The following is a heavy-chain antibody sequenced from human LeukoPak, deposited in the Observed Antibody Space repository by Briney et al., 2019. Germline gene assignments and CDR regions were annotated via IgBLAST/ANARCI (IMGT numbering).Heavy chain of an antibody. CDR3: ARGQLVNDWFDP. J-gene: IGHJ5*02. D-gene: IGHD6-6*01. V-gene: IGHV1-2*06. CDR2: INPNSGGT. CDR1: GYTFSDYY. Sequence: RASVKVSCKASGYTFSDYYIHWVRQAPGQGLEWMGRINPNSGGTNFAQNFQGRVTMTRDTSISIAYMELSTLTSDDTAVYYCARGQLVNDWFDPWGQGTLVTVSS.